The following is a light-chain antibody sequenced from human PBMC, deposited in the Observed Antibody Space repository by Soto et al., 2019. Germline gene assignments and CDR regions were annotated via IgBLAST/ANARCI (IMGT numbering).Light chain of an antibody. V-gene: IGLV2-8*01. J-gene: IGLJ3*02. Sequence: QSALTQPPSASGSPGQSVTISCTGTSSDVGGYNYVSWYQQHPGKAPKLMIYEVSKRPSGVHDRFSGAKSGNTASLTVSGLQAEDEADYYCSSYAGSNNLWVFGGGTKLTVL. CDR1: SSDVGGYNY. CDR3: SSYAGSNNLWV. CDR2: EVS.